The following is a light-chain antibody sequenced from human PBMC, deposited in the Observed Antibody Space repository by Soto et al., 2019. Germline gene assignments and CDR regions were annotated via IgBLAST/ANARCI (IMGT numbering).Light chain of an antibody. V-gene: IGLV2-23*02. CDR1: SSDVGSYNL. CDR3: CSYAGSSTHV. Sequence: HSVLTQPASVYGAPGQSITISCTGTSSDVGSYNLVSWYQQHPGKAPKLMIYEVSKRPSGVSNRFSGSKSGNTASLTISGLQAEDEADYYCCSYAGSSTHVFGTGTKVTVL. CDR2: EVS. J-gene: IGLJ1*01.